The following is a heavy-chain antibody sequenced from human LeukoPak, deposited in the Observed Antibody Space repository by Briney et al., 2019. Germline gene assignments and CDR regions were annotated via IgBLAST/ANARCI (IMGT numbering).Heavy chain of an antibody. CDR3: ATGGIAAAGQRRGAFDI. D-gene: IGHD6-13*01. V-gene: IGHV1-69*04. CDR2: IIPILGIA. Sequence: GASVKVSSKASRGTFSSYAISWVRQAPGQGLEWMGRIIPILGIANYAQKFQGRVTITADKSTSTAYMELSSLRSEDTAVYYCATGGIAAAGQRRGAFDIWGQGTMVTVSS. J-gene: IGHJ3*02. CDR1: RGTFSSYA.